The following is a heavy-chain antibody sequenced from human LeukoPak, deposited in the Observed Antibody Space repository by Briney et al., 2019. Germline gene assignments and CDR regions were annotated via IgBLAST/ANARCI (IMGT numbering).Heavy chain of an antibody. CDR2: ITSSSSYI. CDR1: GFAFSNYA. J-gene: IGHJ4*02. CDR3: ARDLSTYGCHYFDY. D-gene: IGHD3-10*01. V-gene: IGHV3-21*01. Sequence: PGGSLRLSCAASGFAFSNYAVAWVRQAPGKGLEWVSSITSSSSYIYYADSVKGRFTISRDNAKNSLYLQMNSLRAEDTAVYYCARDLSTYGCHYFDYWGQGTLVTVSS.